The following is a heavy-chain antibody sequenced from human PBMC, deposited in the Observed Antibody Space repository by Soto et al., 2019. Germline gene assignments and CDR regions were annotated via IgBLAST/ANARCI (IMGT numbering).Heavy chain of an antibody. V-gene: IGHV3-30*18. CDR2: ISYDGSNK. CDR3: AKDGTYGWELLHHYFDY. D-gene: IGHD1-26*01. CDR1: GFTFSSYG. Sequence: GGSLRLSCAASGFTFSSYGMHWVRQAPGKGLEWVAVISYDGSNKYYADSVKGRFTISRDNSKNTLYLQMNSLRAEDTAVYYCAKDGTYGWELLHHYFDYWGQGTLVTVSS. J-gene: IGHJ4*02.